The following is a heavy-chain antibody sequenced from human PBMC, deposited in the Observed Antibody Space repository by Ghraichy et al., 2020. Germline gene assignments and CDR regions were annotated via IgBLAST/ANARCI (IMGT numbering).Heavy chain of an antibody. CDR3: ARPSTCPDGDCYYLDH. CDR1: GFSFNSYG. V-gene: IGHV3-33*01. CDR2: IWYDGRET. D-gene: IGHD2-21*01. J-gene: IGHJ4*02. Sequence: GGSLRLSCAASGFSFNSYGMHWVRQAPGKGLEWVAVIWYDGRETYYGDSVKGRFTVSRDNSKNTLYLQMNSLRVEDTAVYYCARPSTCPDGDCYYLDHWGQGTLVTVSS.